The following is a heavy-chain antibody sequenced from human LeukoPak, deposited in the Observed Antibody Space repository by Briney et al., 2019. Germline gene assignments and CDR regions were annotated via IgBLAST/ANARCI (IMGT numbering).Heavy chain of an antibody. D-gene: IGHD6-19*01. CDR2: IKQDGSEK. Sequence: GGSLRLSCAASGFTFDSYGMSWVRQAPGKGLEWVANIKQDGSEKYYVDSVKGRFTISRDNAKNSLYLQMNSLRAENTAVYYCARDRKGSSGWYGNDYWGQGTLVTVSS. CDR1: GFTFDSYG. CDR3: ARDRKGSSGWYGNDY. J-gene: IGHJ4*02. V-gene: IGHV3-7*01.